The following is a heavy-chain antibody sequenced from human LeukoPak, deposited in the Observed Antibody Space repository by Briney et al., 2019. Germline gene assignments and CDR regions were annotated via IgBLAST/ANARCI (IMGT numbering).Heavy chain of an antibody. CDR1: GFTFSSYS. CDR3: AGDYDILTGYSQGDY. CDR2: ISSSSSYI. D-gene: IGHD3-9*01. J-gene: IGHJ4*02. V-gene: IGHV3-21*01. Sequence: PGGSLRLSCAASGFTFSSYSVNWVRQAPGKGLEWVSSISSSSSYIYYADSVKGRFTISRDNAKNSLYLQMNSLRAEDTAVYYCAGDYDILTGYSQGDYWGQGTLVTVSS.